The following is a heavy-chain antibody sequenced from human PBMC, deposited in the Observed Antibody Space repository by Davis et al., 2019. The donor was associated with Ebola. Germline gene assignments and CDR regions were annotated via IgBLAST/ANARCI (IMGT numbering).Heavy chain of an antibody. CDR3: ATRTTGIGRY. J-gene: IGHJ4*02. CDR1: GGSISSYY. D-gene: IGHD6-13*01. CDR2: IYYSGST. Sequence: SETLSLTCTVSGGSISSYYWSWIRQPPGKGLEWIGYIYYSGSTNYNPSLKSRVTISVDTSKNQFSLKLSSVTAADTAVYYCATRTTGIGRYWGQGTLVTVSS. V-gene: IGHV4-59*12.